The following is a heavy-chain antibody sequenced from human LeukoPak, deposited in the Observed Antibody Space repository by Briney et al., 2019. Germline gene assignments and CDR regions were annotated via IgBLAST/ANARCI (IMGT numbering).Heavy chain of an antibody. CDR1: GGSISSYY. D-gene: IGHD2-21*02. Sequence: SETLSPTCTVSGGSISSYYWSWVRQPPGKGLEWIGYIYYSGSTNYNPSLKSRVTISVDTSKNQFSLKLSSVTAADTAVYYCARSYCGGDCYPNYYYYYGMDVWGQGTTVTVSS. J-gene: IGHJ6*02. CDR2: IYYSGST. CDR3: ARSYCGGDCYPNYYYYYGMDV. V-gene: IGHV4-59*01.